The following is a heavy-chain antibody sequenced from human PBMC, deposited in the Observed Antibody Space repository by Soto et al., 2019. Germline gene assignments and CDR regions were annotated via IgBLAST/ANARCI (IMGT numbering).Heavy chain of an antibody. J-gene: IGHJ6*03. D-gene: IGHD3-3*01. CDR3: ARGLEEWQARSFYYYMDV. V-gene: IGHV3-7*01. CDR2: INPDGRER. CDR1: GFTFTNDW. Sequence: GSLRLPCAASGFTFTNDWTSWVRQTPGMGLKWVANINPDGRERYYVDSVKGRFTISRDDAKNSLYLQVNSLRAEDTAVYFCARGLEEWQARSFYYYMDVWGKGTTVTVSS.